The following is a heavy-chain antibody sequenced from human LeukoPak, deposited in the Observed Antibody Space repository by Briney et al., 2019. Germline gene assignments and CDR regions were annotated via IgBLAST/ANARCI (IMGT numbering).Heavy chain of an antibody. CDR1: GFTFSNHA. D-gene: IGHD3-22*01. CDR2: ISGDGGRT. V-gene: IGHV3-23*01. CDR3: AKDQHESSGHYYGDFDY. Sequence: GGSLRLSCAASGFTFSNHAMSWVRQAPGKRLEWVSVISGDGGRTYYTDSVKGRFTISRDNSKNTLYRQMSSLRAEDTAVYYCAKDQHESSGHYYGDFDYWGQGTLVTVSS. J-gene: IGHJ4*02.